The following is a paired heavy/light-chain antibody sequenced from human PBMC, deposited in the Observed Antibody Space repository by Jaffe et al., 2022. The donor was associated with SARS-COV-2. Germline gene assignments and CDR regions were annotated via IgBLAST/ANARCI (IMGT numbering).Heavy chain of an antibody. J-gene: IGHJ6*03. Sequence: EVQLVESGGGLVKPGGSLRLSCAASGFTFSNAWMSWVRQAPGKGLEWVGRIKSKTDGGTTDYAAPVKGRFTISRDDSKNTLYLQMNSLKTEDTAVYYCTSFYGDYLAGSWIYYYYYMDVWGKGTTVTVSS. CDR1: GFTFSNAW. CDR2: IKSKTDGGTT. V-gene: IGHV3-15*01. CDR3: TSFYGDYLAGSWIYYYYYMDV. D-gene: IGHD4-17*01.
Light chain of an antibody. CDR2: GAS. CDR1: QSVSSN. CDR3: QLGAT. Sequence: EIVMTQSPATLSVSPGERATLSCRASQSVSSNLAWYQQKPGQAPRLLIYGASTRATGIPARFSGSGSGTEFTLTISSLQSEDFAVYYCQLGATFGQGTKLEIK. V-gene: IGKV3-15*01. J-gene: IGKJ2*01.